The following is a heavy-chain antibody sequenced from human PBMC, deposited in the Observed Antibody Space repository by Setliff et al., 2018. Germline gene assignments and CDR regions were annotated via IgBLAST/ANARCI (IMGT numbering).Heavy chain of an antibody. D-gene: IGHD6-19*01. CDR1: GNRFTDYN. J-gene: IGHJ4*02. Sequence: EASVKVSCKASGNRFTDYNLHWVRQAPGQGLEWMGWINPDSGDTHSAQKFQGRVTMTRDTSINTAYMELGSLTSDDTAFYYCTRDSVYSSGWYASGHWGQGTLVTVSS. V-gene: IGHV1-2*02. CDR2: INPDSGDT. CDR3: TRDSVYSSGWYASGH.